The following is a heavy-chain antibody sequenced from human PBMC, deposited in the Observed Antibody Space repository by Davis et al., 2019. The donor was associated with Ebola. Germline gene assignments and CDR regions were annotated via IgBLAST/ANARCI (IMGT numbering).Heavy chain of an antibody. CDR2: ISHDESIK. CDR1: GFTFSSYA. V-gene: IGHV3-30-3*01. CDR3: ARPSMIVVDVDAFDI. D-gene: IGHD3-22*01. J-gene: IGHJ3*02. Sequence: PGGSLRLSCVASGFTFSSYAMHWVRQAPGKGLEWVAIISHDESIKSYADSVKGRFSISRDNSKNTLYLQMNSLRAEDTAVYYCARPSMIVVDVDAFDIWGQGTLVTVSS.